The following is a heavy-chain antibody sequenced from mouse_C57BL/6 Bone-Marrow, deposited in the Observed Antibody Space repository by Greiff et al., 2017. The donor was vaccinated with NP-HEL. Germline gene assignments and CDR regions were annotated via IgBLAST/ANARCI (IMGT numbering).Heavy chain of an antibody. CDR1: GYSFTGDY. CDR2: INPSTGGT. Sequence: VQLQQSGPELVKPWASVKISCKASGYSFTGDYLNWVKKSPDKSLEWIGEINPSTGGTTYNQKFKAKATSTTRKSSNTAYIQLESLTSEDSAVYYCAMPDYGSSRYSMDDWGQGTSVTVSS. D-gene: IGHD1-1*01. V-gene: IGHV1-42*01. CDR3: AMPDYGSSRYSMDD. J-gene: IGHJ4*01.